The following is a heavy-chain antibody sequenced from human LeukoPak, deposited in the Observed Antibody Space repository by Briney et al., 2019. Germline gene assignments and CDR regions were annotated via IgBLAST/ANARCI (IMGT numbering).Heavy chain of an antibody. Sequence: SETLSLTCAVSGGSISSGGYSWSWIRQPPGKGLEWIGYIYHSGSTYYNPSLKSRVTISVDRSKNQFSLKLSSVTAADTAVYYCARLGIQLWLSVDYWGQGTLVTVSS. CDR2: IYHSGST. CDR3: ARLGIQLWLSVDY. V-gene: IGHV4-30-2*01. CDR1: GGSISSGGYS. D-gene: IGHD5-18*01. J-gene: IGHJ4*02.